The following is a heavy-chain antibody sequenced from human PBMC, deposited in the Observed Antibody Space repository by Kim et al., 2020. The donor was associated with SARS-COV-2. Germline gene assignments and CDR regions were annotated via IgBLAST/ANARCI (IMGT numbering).Heavy chain of an antibody. Sequence: TSDADSVKGRFTNSRDNAKNTLYLQMNSLRAEDTAVYYCARENFDGSIDYWGQGTLVTVSS. D-gene: IGHD3-9*01. V-gene: IGHV3-74*01. CDR3: ARENFDGSIDY. J-gene: IGHJ4*02. CDR2: T.